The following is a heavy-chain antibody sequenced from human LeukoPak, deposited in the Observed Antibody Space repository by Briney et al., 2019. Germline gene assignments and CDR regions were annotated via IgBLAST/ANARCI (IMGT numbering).Heavy chain of an antibody. CDR3: AKDGVRYGSGSYPH. CDR1: GYSISSDYI. Sequence: PGETLRLSCTVSGYSISSDYIRCCIREPAEGLVEWIGSNYHGSSTYYTQSLKSRFTISRDKSKNQLSLKMNSLSAEDTAVYYCAKDGVRYGSGSYPHGDQGTLVTVSS. CDR2: NYHGSST. J-gene: IGHJ4*02. D-gene: IGHD3-10*01. V-gene: IGHV4-38-2*02.